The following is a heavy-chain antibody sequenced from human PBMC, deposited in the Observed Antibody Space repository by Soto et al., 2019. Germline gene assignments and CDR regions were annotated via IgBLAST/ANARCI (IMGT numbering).Heavy chain of an antibody. CDR2: IYHGGST. J-gene: IGHJ4*02. D-gene: IGHD3-16*01. V-gene: IGHV4-4*02. Sequence: QVQLQESGPGLVKPSGTLSLTCVVSGGSISSSNWWSWVRQTPGKALEWIGEIYHGGSTNYHPSLQSRVSMSLDKSNNQFSLTLTSVTAADTAVYFCAGSYETDDYDYDYWGRGILVTVSS. CDR1: GGSISSSNW. CDR3: AGSYETDDYDYDY.